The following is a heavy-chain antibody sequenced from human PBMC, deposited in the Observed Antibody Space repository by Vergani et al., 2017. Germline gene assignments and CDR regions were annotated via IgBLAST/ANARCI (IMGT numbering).Heavy chain of an antibody. Sequence: QVQLVESGGGLVKPGGSLRLSCAASGFTFSDYYMSWIRQAPGKGLEWVSYISSSSTYTDYTDSVKGRFTISRDNAKNSLYLQMNSLRAEDTAVYYCARYRALGTPEHWFDPWGQGTLVTVSS. CDR1: GFTFSDYY. CDR3: ARYRALGTPEHWFDP. V-gene: IGHV3-11*06. D-gene: IGHD2-15*01. CDR2: ISSSSTYT. J-gene: IGHJ5*02.